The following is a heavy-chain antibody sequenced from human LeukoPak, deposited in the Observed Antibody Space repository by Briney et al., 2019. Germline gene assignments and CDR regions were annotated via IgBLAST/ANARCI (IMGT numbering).Heavy chain of an antibody. CDR2: IYSSGST. Sequence: SETLSLTCTVSGGSMNNYYWTWIPQPPGKGLEWIGYIYSSGSTNYNPSLKSRFNISVDTSKNQFSLRLSSVTAADTAVYYCARRSWGSDFDYRGQGTLVTVSS. J-gene: IGHJ4*02. CDR1: GGSMNNYY. CDR3: ARRSWGSDFDY. V-gene: IGHV4-59*01. D-gene: IGHD3-16*01.